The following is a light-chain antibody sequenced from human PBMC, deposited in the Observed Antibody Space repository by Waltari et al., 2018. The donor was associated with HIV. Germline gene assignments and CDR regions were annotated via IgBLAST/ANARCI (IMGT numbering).Light chain of an antibody. CDR1: NIESKV. V-gene: IGLV3-9*01. CDR3: RVWDSSAGV. CDR2: RDS. Sequence: SYELTQPLSVSVALGQTAKISCGGKNIESKVVHGYQQKPGQAPVLVIYRDSDRPSGIPERFSGSNSGNTATLTINRVQAGDEGDYCCRVWDSSAGVFGGGTTLTVL. J-gene: IGLJ3*02.